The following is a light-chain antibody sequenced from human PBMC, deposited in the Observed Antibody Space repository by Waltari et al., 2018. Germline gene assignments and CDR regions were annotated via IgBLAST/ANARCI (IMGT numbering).Light chain of an antibody. J-gene: IGKJ2*01. CDR2: WAS. CDR1: QTILHSSNYKNY. V-gene: IGKV4-1*01. CDR3: QQCYSAPYT. Sequence: DIVMTQSPESLAVSLGERATINCKSSQTILHSSNYKNYLAWYQQKPGQPPKLLIYWASTRESGVPDRFSGSGSGTDFTLTISSLQAEDVAVYYCQQCYSAPYTFGQGTKLEIK.